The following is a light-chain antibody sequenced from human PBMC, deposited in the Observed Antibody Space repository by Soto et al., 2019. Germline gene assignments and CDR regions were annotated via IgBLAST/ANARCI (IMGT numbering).Light chain of an antibody. CDR2: GAS. J-gene: IGKJ1*01. CDR1: QSVSSSY. CDR3: QQYGSSAPWT. V-gene: IGKV3-20*01. Sequence: EIVLTQSPGTLSLSPGERATLSCRASQSVSSSYLAWYQQKPGQAPRLLIYGASSRATGIPDGFSGSGSGTDFTLTISRLEPEDFAVYYCQQYGSSAPWTFGQGTKV.